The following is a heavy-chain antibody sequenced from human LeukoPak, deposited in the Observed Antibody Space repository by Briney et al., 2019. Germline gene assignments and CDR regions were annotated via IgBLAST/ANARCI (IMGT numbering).Heavy chain of an antibody. CDR1: GFNFFTYG. V-gene: IGHV3-NL1*01. Sequence: GGSLRLSCAASGFNFFTYGMHWVRQAPGKGLEWVSVIYSGGNTYYADSVKGRFTISRDNSKNTLYLQMNSLRAEDTAVYYCAKDGQSSSWYNLGGYWGQGTLVTVSS. CDR3: AKDGQSSSWYNLGGY. D-gene: IGHD6-13*01. J-gene: IGHJ4*02. CDR2: IYSGGNT.